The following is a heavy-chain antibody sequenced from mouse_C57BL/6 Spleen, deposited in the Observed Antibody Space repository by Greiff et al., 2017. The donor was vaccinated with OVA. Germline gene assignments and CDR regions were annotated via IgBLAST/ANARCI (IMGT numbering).Heavy chain of an antibody. V-gene: IGHV1-7*01. CDR1: GYTFTSYW. Sequence: VKLMESGAELAKPGASVKLSCKASGYTFTSYWMHWVKQRPGQGLEWIGYINPSSGYTKYNQKFKDKATLTADKSSSTAYMQLSSLTYEDSAVYYCARENYDYDYYFDYWGQGTTLTVSS. CDR3: ARENYDYDYYFDY. D-gene: IGHD2-4*01. J-gene: IGHJ2*01. CDR2: INPSSGYT.